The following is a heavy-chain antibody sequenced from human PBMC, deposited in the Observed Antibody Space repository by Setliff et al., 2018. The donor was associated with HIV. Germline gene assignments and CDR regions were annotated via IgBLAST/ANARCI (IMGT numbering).Heavy chain of an antibody. CDR3: ARVFVDTAVLRVLEYYFDS. Sequence: SETLSLTCTVSGGSISSSSYYWGWVRQPPGQGLEWIGSMYYSGSTYYTPSLKSRITISLDTSKNQFSLRMRSVTAADTAVYYCARVFVDTAVLRVLEYYFDSWGRGTLVTVSS. CDR2: MYYSGST. D-gene: IGHD5-18*01. V-gene: IGHV4-39*07. CDR1: GGSISSSSYY. J-gene: IGHJ4*02.